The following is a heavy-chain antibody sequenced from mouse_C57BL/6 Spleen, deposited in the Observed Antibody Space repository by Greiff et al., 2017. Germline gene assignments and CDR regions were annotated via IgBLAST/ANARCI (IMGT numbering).Heavy chain of an antibody. CDR2: IDPSDSET. V-gene: IGHV1-52*01. Sequence: QVQLQQPGAELVRPGSSVKLSCKASGYTFTSYWMHWVKQRPIQGLEWIGNIDPSDSETHYNQKFKDKATLTVDKSSSTAYMQLSSLTSEDSAVYYCAISDGYPHYYAMDYWGQGTSVTVSS. CDR3: AISDGYPHYYAMDY. J-gene: IGHJ4*01. D-gene: IGHD2-3*01. CDR1: GYTFTSYW.